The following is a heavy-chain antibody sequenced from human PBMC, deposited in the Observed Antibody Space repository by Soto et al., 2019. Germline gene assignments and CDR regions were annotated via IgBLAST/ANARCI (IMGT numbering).Heavy chain of an antibody. CDR3: ARAWSEDHDSSGYYFDS. CDR2: ISAYNGNT. V-gene: IGHV1-18*01. J-gene: IGHJ4*02. D-gene: IGHD3-22*01. Sequence: QVQLVQSGAEVKKPGASVKVSCKASGYTFTSYGISWVRQAPGQGLEWMGWISAYNGNTNYAQKLKGRVTMTTDTSTSTAYMELRSLRSDDTAVYYCARAWSEDHDSSGYYFDSWGQGNLVTVSS. CDR1: GYTFTSYG.